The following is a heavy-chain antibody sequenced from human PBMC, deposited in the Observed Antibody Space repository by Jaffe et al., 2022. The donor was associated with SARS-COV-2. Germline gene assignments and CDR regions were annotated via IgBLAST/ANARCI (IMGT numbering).Heavy chain of an antibody. Sequence: QLQLQESGPGLVKPSETLSLTCTVSGAGGSISSSSYYWGWIRQSPGEGLEWIGTIYYSGSTYYNPSLKSRVTISVDTSKNQFSLKVSSVTAADTAVYYCARHPTSAGGFYGMDVWGPGTTVTVSS. J-gene: IGHJ6*02. V-gene: IGHV4-39*01. CDR2: IYYSGST. CDR1: GAGGSISSSSYY. D-gene: IGHD6-25*01. CDR3: ARHPTSAGGFYGMDV.